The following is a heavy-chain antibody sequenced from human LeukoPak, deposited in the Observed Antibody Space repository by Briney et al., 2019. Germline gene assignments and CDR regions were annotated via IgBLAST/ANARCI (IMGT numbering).Heavy chain of an antibody. V-gene: IGHV4-59*01. CDR2: IYYSGST. CDR1: GGSISSYY. D-gene: IGHD5-18*01. Sequence: PSETLSLTCTVSGGSISSYYWSWIRQPPGKGLEWIGYIYYSGSTNYNPSLKSRVTISVDTSKNQFSLKLSSVTAADTAVYYCARLNTAMVKGFDPWGQGTLVTVSS. CDR3: ARLNTAMVKGFDP. J-gene: IGHJ5*02.